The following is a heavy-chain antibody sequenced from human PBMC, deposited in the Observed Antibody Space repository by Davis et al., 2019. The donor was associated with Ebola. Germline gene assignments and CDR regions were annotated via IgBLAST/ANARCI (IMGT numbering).Heavy chain of an antibody. Sequence: ASVKVSCKASGYTFTNYDINWVRQAPGQGLEWMGWISGHNAKVLSAERFQDRVTMTTDTSTNTVYMEMRGLKSEDTAVYYCAGGTHDYFDYWGQGTLVDASS. CDR3: AGGTHDYFDY. J-gene: IGHJ4*02. D-gene: IGHD3-16*01. V-gene: IGHV1-18*01. CDR1: GYTFTNYD. CDR2: ISGHNAKV.